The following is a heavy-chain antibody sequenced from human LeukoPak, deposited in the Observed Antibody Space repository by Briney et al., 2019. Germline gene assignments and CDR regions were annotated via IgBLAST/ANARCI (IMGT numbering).Heavy chain of an antibody. J-gene: IGHJ2*01. CDR1: GYNFTSYD. D-gene: IGHD5-12*01. CDR2: MNPNSGNT. Sequence: ASVKVSCMACGYNFTSYDINCVRPATAQEVEGMGWMNPNSGNTAYAQKFQGRDTMTRNTSISTAYMELSSLRSEDTAVFYCARGGGWLRGCDLGGRGTRDTVS. V-gene: IGHV1-8*01. CDR3: ARGGGWLRGCDL.